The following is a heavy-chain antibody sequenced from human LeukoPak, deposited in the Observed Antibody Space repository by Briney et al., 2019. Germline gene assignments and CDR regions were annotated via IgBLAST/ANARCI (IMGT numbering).Heavy chain of an antibody. CDR3: ARDRDGVGSGSYEGY. D-gene: IGHD3-10*01. CDR2: IDPDRGGT. CDR1: AYTFTGYF. J-gene: IGHJ4*02. Sequence: ASVKVSCKTSAYTFTGYFIHWVRQAPGQGLEWMGYIDPDRGGTKYAHKFQGRVTLTRDTSITTAYMDLSALTSDDTAVYYCARDRDGVGSGSYEGYWGQGTLVTVSS. V-gene: IGHV1-2*02.